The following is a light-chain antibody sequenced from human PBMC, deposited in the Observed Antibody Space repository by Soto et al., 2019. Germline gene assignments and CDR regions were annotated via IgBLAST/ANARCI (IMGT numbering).Light chain of an antibody. V-gene: IGLV2-8*01. Sequence: QSVLTQPPSASGSPGQSVTISCTGTSSDVGAYNYVSWYQQYPGKAPKLMISEVSKRPSGVPDRFSGSKSGNTASLTLSGLQAEDEADYYCSSYVGSNNLLFGGGTKLTVL. CDR2: EVS. J-gene: IGLJ2*01. CDR1: SSDVGAYNY. CDR3: SSYVGSNNLL.